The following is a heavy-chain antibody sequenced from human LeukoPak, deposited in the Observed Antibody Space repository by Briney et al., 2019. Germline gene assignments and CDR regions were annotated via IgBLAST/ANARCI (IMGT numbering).Heavy chain of an antibody. V-gene: IGHV3-30*18. J-gene: IGHJ3*02. CDR3: AKRGYCRGGTCFSHDAFDI. CDR1: GFIFSSYG. Sequence: QPGGSLRLSCAASGFIFSSYGMHWVRQAPGKGLEWVAVISYDGGNISYTDSVKGRFTISRDNSKNTLYLQMNSLRAEDTAVYYCAKRGYCRGGTCFSHDAFDIWGQGTVVTVSS. D-gene: IGHD2-15*01. CDR2: ISYDGGNI.